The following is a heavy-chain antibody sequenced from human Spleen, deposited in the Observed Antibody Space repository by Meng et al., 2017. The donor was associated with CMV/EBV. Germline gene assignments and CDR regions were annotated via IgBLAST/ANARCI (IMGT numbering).Heavy chain of an antibody. D-gene: IGHD2-15*01. J-gene: IGHJ4*02. CDR1: GFIFDDYG. CDR3: AKDGVVVSADPKNYFDY. CDR2: ISWDSGNV. Sequence: GGSLRLSCTASGFIFDDYGMHWVRQAPGKGLEWVSGISWDSGNVAYADSVKGRFTISRDNAKNSLLLQMNSLRPEDTALYYCAKDGVVVSADPKNYFDYWGQGTLVTVSS. V-gene: IGHV3-9*01.